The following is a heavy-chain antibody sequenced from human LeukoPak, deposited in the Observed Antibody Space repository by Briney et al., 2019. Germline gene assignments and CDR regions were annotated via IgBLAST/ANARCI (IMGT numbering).Heavy chain of an antibody. CDR2: IFYSGGT. CDR3: ASRPAGSTWYGVFDY. Sequence: PSETLSLTCAVSGGSMSSYYWSWMRQPPGKGLEWIGYIFYSGGTNSNPSLKSRLTMSIDASRDQFSLRLTSVTAADTAIYYCASRPAGSTWYGVFDYWSQGTLVTVSS. V-gene: IGHV4-59*01. CDR1: GGSMSSYY. J-gene: IGHJ4*02. D-gene: IGHD6-13*01.